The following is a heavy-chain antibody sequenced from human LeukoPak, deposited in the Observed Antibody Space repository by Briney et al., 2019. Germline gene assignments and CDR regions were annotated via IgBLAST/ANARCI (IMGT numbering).Heavy chain of an antibody. CDR3: IRLGGSYSPVDY. CDR1: GVSISSYY. Sequence: SETLSLTCSVSGVSISSYYWSWIRQPPGKGLEWIGYIYYSGTSKYNPSLKSRVTISVDTSKNQFSLKLTSVTAADTAVYYWIRLGGSYSPVDYWGQGTLVTVSS. D-gene: IGHD1-26*01. V-gene: IGHV4-59*01. CDR2: IYYSGTS. J-gene: IGHJ4*02.